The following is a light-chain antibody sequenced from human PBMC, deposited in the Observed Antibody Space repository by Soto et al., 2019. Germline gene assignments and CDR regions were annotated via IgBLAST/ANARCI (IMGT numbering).Light chain of an antibody. J-gene: IGLJ1*01. CDR3: SSYTISNTLPFV. CDR1: RRDVGGYNH. CDR2: EVT. Sequence: QSALTQPASVSGSPGQSITISCTGTRRDVGGYNHVSWYQQYPGKSPKLLIYEVTHRPSGVSNRFSGSKSGNTASLTISGLQAEDEADYYCSSYTISNTLPFVFGTGTKLTVL. V-gene: IGLV2-14*01.